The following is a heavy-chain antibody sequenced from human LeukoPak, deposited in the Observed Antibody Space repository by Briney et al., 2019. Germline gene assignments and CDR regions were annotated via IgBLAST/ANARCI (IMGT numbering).Heavy chain of an antibody. J-gene: IGHJ4*02. D-gene: IGHD3-3*01. CDR3: ARDALVNVLRFLEWQSIYYFDY. V-gene: IGHV3-23*01. CDR2: ISGSGGST. CDR1: GFTFSSYG. Sequence: GGSLRLSCAASGFTFSSYGMSWVRQAPGKGLEWVSAISGSGGSTYYADSVKGRFTISRDNSKNTLYLQMNSLRAEDTAVYYCARDALVNVLRFLEWQSIYYFDYWGQGTLVTVSS.